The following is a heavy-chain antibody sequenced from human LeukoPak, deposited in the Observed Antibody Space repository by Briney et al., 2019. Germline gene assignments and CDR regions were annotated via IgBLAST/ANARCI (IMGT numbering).Heavy chain of an antibody. CDR1: GFTFSSYG. CDR3: AKDEYSDYYYGMDV. CDR2: ISYDGSNK. D-gene: IGHD4-11*01. V-gene: IGHV3-30*18. J-gene: IGHJ6*02. Sequence: PGRSLRLSCAASGFTFSSYGMHWVRQAPGKGLDWVAVISYDGSNKYYADSVKGRFTISRDNSKNTLYLQMNSLRAEDTAVYYCAKDEYSDYYYGMDVWGQGTTVTVSS.